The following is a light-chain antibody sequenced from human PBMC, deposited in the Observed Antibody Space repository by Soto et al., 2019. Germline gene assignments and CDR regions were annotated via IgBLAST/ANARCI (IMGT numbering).Light chain of an antibody. CDR2: GTS. V-gene: IGKV3-20*01. CDR3: QQYGNSRWT. Sequence: IVLTQSPDTLCLSPGERATLSCRASQSVSSSYLAWYQQTPGQAPRLLIYGTSNRATGIPDRFSGSGSGTDFTLTISRLEPEDFAVYYCQQYGNSRWTFGQGTKV. CDR1: QSVSSSY. J-gene: IGKJ1*01.